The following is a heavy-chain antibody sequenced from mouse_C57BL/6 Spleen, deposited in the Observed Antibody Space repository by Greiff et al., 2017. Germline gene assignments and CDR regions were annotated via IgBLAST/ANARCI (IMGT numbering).Heavy chain of an antibody. D-gene: IGHD1-1*01. Sequence: QVQLQQPGPELVKPGASVKLSCKASGYTFTSYWMHWVKQSPGKSLEWIGNINPSNGGTNYNEKFKGKATLTVDKSSSTAYMKLSSLTSEDSAVYYGAAYARNLFDYWGQGTTLTVSS. V-gene: IGHV1-53*01. CDR1: GYTFTSYW. CDR2: INPSNGGT. J-gene: IGHJ2*01. CDR3: AAYARNLFDY.